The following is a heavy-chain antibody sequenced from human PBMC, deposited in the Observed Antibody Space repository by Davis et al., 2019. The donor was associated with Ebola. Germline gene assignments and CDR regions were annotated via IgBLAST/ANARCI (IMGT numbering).Heavy chain of an antibody. Sequence: MPSETLSLTCTVSGGSISSYYWSWIRQPPGKGLEWIGYIYYSGSTNYKPSLKSRVIISVDTSKNQFYVKLSSVTAADTAVYYCARGGLWFGELGSGYYFDYWGQRTLVTVSS. D-gene: IGHD3-10*01. CDR3: ARGGLWFGELGSGYYFDY. V-gene: IGHV4-59*12. CDR1: GGSISSYY. J-gene: IGHJ4*02. CDR2: IYYSGST.